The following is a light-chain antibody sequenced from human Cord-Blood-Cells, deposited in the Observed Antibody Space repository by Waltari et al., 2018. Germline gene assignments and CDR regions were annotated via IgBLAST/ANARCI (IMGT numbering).Light chain of an antibody. V-gene: IGLV2-14*01. Sequence: QSALTQPASVSGSPGQSITISCTGTSSDVGGYNYVSWYQQHPSKAPKLLIYDVSKRPSGVYTLFSGSKSGHTASLTISGLQAEDEADYYCSSYTSSSTVVFGGGTKLTVL. CDR1: SSDVGGYNY. CDR3: SSYTSSSTVV. CDR2: DVS. J-gene: IGLJ2*01.